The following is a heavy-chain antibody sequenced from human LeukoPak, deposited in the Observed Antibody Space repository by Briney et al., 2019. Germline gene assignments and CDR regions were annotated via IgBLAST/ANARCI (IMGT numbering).Heavy chain of an antibody. J-gene: IGHJ5*01. CDR3: ARGRARDGSYPWIDS. V-gene: IGHV4-59*01. Sequence: PSETLSLTCSVPGDSIGSYYWTWIRQSPGKGLEWIGYIYYGGSTNYSPSLKSRVSISVDTSNNQFSLQLRSVSAADTAIYYCARGRARDGSYPWIDSWGQGTLVTVSS. CDR2: IYYGGST. D-gene: IGHD3-16*02. CDR1: GDSIGSYY.